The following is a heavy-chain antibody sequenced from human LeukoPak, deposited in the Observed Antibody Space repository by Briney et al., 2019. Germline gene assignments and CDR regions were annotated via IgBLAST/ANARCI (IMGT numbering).Heavy chain of an antibody. CDR3: ARANNSSWHN. Sequence: GGSLRLSCATSGFTFSSNWMSWVRHVPGRGLDWVANIKPDGSAEYYAASVKGRFTVSRDNAKNSLYLQMSSLRVEDTAVYYSARANNSSWHNWGQGTLVTVSS. D-gene: IGHD6-13*01. J-gene: IGHJ4*02. V-gene: IGHV3-7*01. CDR2: IKPDGSAE. CDR1: GFTFSSNW.